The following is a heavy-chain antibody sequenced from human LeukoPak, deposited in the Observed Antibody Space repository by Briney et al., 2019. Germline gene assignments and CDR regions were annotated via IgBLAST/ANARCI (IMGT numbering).Heavy chain of an antibody. CDR2: ISSSSSYI. D-gene: IGHD6-13*01. CDR3: ANLAGYSSSWPPYGMDV. Sequence: PGGSLRLSCAASGFTFSSYSMNWVRQAPGKGLEWVSSISSSSSYIYYADSVKGRFTISRDNAKNSLYLQMNSLRAEDTAVYYCANLAGYSSSWPPYGMDVWGQGTTVTVSS. J-gene: IGHJ6*02. CDR1: GFTFSSYS. V-gene: IGHV3-21*01.